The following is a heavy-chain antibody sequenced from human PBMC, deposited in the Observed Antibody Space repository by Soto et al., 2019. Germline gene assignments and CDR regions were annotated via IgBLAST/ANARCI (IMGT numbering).Heavy chain of an antibody. D-gene: IGHD6-13*01. CDR3: ARPRNSSRSEFGVDG. V-gene: IGHV5-51*01. Sequence: PGESLKISCKASGYSFNSYWIAWVRQMPGKGLEWMGKIYPADFDTRYSPSFQGQVTISADKSISTAYLQWSSLKASDTAMYYCARPRNSSRSEFGVDGWGHGTRVT. CDR2: IYPADFDT. J-gene: IGHJ6*02. CDR1: GYSFNSYW.